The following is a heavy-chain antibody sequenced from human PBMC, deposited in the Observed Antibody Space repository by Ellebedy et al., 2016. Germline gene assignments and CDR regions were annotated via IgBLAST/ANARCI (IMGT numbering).Heavy chain of an antibody. CDR1: GFTFSSYG. D-gene: IGHD6-13*01. CDR3: ARVAQQLDEGNFDY. J-gene: IGHJ4*02. Sequence: GESLKISXAASGFTFSSYGMHWVRQAPGKGLEWVAVIWYDGSNKYYADSVKGRFTISRDNSKNTLYLQMNSLRAEDTAVYYCARVAQQLDEGNFDYWGQGTLVTVSS. V-gene: IGHV3-33*01. CDR2: IWYDGSNK.